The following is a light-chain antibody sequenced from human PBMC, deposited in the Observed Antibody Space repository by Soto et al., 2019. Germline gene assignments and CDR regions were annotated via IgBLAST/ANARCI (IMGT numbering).Light chain of an antibody. CDR3: QQYGGSPRT. Sequence: EIVLTQSPGTLSLSPGERATITCRASQSVSSSYVAWYQQKPGQAPRLLIDGASSRATGSPDRFSGSGSGTDFTLTISRLEPEDFAVYYCQQYGGSPRTFGQGTKVDIK. V-gene: IGKV3-20*01. CDR1: QSVSSSY. CDR2: GAS. J-gene: IGKJ1*01.